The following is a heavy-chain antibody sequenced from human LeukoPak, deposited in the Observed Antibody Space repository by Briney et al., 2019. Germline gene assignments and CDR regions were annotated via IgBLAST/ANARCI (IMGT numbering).Heavy chain of an antibody. V-gene: IGHV4-59*08. J-gene: IGHJ5*02. CDR1: GGSISSYY. Sequence: SETLSLTCTVSGGSISSYYWSWIRQPPGKGLEWIGSIYYSGSTYYNPSLKSRVTISVDTSKNQFSLKLSSVTAADTAVYYCARQRRNWFDPWGQGTLVTVSS. CDR2: IYYSGST. CDR3: ARQRRNWFDP.